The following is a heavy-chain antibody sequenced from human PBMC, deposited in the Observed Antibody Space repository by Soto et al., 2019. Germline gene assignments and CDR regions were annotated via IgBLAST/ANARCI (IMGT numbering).Heavy chain of an antibody. CDR1: GYTFTGYY. J-gene: IGHJ3*01. V-gene: IGHV1-2*04. D-gene: IGHD4-17*01. Sequence: QVQLVQSGAEVKKPGASVKVSCTASGYTFTGYYMHWVRQAPGQGLEWMGWINPNSGGTNYAQKFQGWFTMTRDTSISTAYMELRRLRSDDTAVYYCARGIYGDLHLDAFDLWGQGKMVPVSS. CDR3: ARGIYGDLHLDAFDL. CDR2: INPNSGGT.